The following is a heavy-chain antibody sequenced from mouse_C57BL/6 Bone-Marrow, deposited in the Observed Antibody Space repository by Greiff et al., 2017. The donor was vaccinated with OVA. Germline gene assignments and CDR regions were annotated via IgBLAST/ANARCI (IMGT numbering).Heavy chain of an antibody. CDR2: IDPSDSAT. Sequence: QVQLQQPGAELVRPGSSVKLSCKASGYTFTSYWMHWVKQRPIQGLEWIGNIDPSDSATHYNQKFKDKATLTIDKSSSTAYMQLSSLTSEDSAVYYYAREENGYSYFDYWGQGTTLTVSS. CDR3: AREENGYSYFDY. V-gene: IGHV1-52*01. D-gene: IGHD2-3*01. CDR1: GYTFTSYW. J-gene: IGHJ2*01.